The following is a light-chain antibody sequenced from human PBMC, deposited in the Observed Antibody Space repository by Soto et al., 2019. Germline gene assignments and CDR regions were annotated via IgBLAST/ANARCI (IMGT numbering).Light chain of an antibody. V-gene: IGKV1-5*03. Sequence: DSQLTQSPSTLSASVGDRVTITCRASQSINGWLAWYQQKPGQAPNLLIYKASTLESGVPSRFSGSGSGTEFTLTTSSLQSEDFAIYYCQQYYTHWTFGQGTKVDIK. CDR3: QQYYTHWT. CDR1: QSINGW. J-gene: IGKJ1*01. CDR2: KAS.